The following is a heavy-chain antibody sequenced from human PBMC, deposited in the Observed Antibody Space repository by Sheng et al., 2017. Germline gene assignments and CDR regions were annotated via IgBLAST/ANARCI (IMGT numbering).Heavy chain of an antibody. V-gene: IGHV3-23*04. CDR1: GFTFSSYG. Sequence: EVQLVESGGGLVQPGGTLRLSCAASGFTFSSYGMSWVRQAPGKGLEWVSAISGSGGSTYYADSVKGRFTISRDNSKNTLYLQMNSLRAEDTAVYYCALHPFQLYAHGGNSSVGFDYWGQGTLVTVSS. CDR2: ISGSGGST. D-gene: IGHD2-21*02. CDR3: ALHPFQLYAHGGNSSVGFDY. J-gene: IGHJ4*02.